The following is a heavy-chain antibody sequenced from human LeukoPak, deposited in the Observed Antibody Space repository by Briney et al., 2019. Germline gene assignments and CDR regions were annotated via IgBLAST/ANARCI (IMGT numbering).Heavy chain of an antibody. D-gene: IGHD5-24*01. Sequence: KPSETLSLTCTVSGGSISSYYWSWIRQPPGKGLEWIGYIYYSGSTNYNPSLMSRVTISVDTSKNQFSLKLSSVTAADTAVYYCARRARDGYSYFDYWGQGTLVTVSS. CDR1: GGSISSYY. J-gene: IGHJ4*02. CDR2: IYYSGST. CDR3: ARRARDGYSYFDY. V-gene: IGHV4-59*08.